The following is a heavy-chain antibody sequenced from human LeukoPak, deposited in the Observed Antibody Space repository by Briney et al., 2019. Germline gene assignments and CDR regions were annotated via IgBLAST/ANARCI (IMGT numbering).Heavy chain of an antibody. Sequence: PGGSLRLSCAASGFTLSSYWMSWVRQAPGKGLEWVANIKQDGSEKYYVDSVKGRFTISRDNSKNTLYLQMNSLRAEDTAVYYCAKAQLELPDYWGQGTLVTVSS. J-gene: IGHJ4*02. CDR3: AKAQLELPDY. CDR2: IKQDGSEK. V-gene: IGHV3-7*01. D-gene: IGHD1-7*01. CDR1: GFTLSSYW.